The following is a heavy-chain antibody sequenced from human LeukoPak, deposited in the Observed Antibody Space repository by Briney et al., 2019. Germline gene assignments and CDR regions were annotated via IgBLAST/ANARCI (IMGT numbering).Heavy chain of an antibody. J-gene: IGHJ4*02. V-gene: IGHV4-59*08. CDR1: GGSISSYY. CDR3: ARRVAVAGKVPYFDY. Sequence: PSETLSLTCTVSGGSISSYYWSWIRQPPGKGLEWIGYIYYSGSTNYNPSLKSRVTISVDTSKNQFSLKLSSVTAADTAVYYCARRVAVAGKVPYFDYWGQGTLVTVSS. D-gene: IGHD6-19*01. CDR2: IYYSGST.